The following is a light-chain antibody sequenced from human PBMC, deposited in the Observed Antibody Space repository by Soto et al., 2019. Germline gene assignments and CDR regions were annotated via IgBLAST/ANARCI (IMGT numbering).Light chain of an antibody. V-gene: IGKV3-11*01. CDR1: QSVSKY. J-gene: IGKJ4*01. CDR3: QQRTNWPLT. Sequence: EIVLTQSPATLSLSPGERATLSCRASQSVSKYLAWYQQKPGQAPRLLIYDASNRATGVPARFSGSGSETDFTLTISSLEPEDFAVYYCQQRTNWPLTFGGWTKVEIK. CDR2: DAS.